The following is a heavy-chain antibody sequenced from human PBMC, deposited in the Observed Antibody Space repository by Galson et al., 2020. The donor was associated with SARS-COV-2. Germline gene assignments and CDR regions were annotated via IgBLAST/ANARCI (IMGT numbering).Heavy chain of an antibody. J-gene: IGHJ2*01. CDR2: VYPSGTT. V-gene: IGHV4-38-2*02. CDR1: GYSVSTTNY. Sequence: SQTLSLTCTVSGYSVSTTNYWGWVRQPPGRGLEWIGSVYPSGTTYYNPSLTSRVTTSVDTSKNQFSLRLAAVTAADTALYYCARQGVNMIVLVTVPGWYFDLWGRGTLVTVSS. CDR3: ARQGVNMIVLVTVPGWYFDL. D-gene: IGHD3-22*01.